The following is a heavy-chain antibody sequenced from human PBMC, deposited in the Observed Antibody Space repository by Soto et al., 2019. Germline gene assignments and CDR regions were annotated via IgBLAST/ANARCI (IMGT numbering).Heavy chain of an antibody. J-gene: IGHJ6*02. Sequence: ASVKVSCKASGYTFTSYGIGWVRQAPGQGLEWMGWISAYNGNTNYAQKLQGRVTMTTDTSTSTAYMELRSLRSDDTAVYYCARDPGTGYSYGTDGFYYYYGMDVWGQGTTVTVSS. CDR1: GYTFTSYG. D-gene: IGHD5-18*01. V-gene: IGHV1-18*01. CDR2: ISAYNGNT. CDR3: ARDPGTGYSYGTDGFYYYYGMDV.